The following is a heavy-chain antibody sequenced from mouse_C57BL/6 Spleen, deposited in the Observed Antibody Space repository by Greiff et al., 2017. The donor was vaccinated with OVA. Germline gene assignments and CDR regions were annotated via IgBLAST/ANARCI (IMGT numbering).Heavy chain of an antibody. CDR2: IHPNSGST. D-gene: IGHD2-12*01. CDR1: GYTFTSYW. CDR3: ARSAYYNYFDY. V-gene: IGHV1-64*01. Sequence: VKLQQPGAELVKPGASVKLSCKASGYTFTSYWMHWVKQRPGQGLEWIGMIHPNSGSTNYNEKFKSKATLTVDKSSSTAYMQLSSLTSEDSAVYYCARSAYYNYFDYWGQGTTLTVSS. J-gene: IGHJ2*01.